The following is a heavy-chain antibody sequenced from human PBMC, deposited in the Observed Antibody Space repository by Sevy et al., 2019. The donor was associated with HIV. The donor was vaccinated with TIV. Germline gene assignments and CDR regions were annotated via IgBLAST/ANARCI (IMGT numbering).Heavy chain of an antibody. Sequence: SETLSLTCTVSGASISSYYWSWIRQPPGKGLEWVRYIYYNGRTNYNPSLKSRVIISVDTSKNQFSLKLISVTAADTAVYYCARSLADYYYGMDVWGQGTTVTVSS. CDR3: ARSLADYYYGMDV. J-gene: IGHJ6*02. V-gene: IGHV4-59*01. CDR2: IYYNGRT. CDR1: GASISSYY.